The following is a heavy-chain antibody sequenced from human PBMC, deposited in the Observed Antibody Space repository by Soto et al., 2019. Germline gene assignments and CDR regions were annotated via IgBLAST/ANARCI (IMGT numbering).Heavy chain of an antibody. CDR2: IYYSGST. CDR1: GGSISSSSYY. Sequence: QLQLQESGPGLVKPSETLSLTCTVSGGSISSSSYYWGWIRQPPGKGLEWIGSIYYSGSTYYNPSLKSRVTIAVDTSKNQFSLKLSSVTAADTAVYYCARQSPGDYDFWSGYPYYYYYIDVWGKGTTVTVSS. V-gene: IGHV4-39*01. J-gene: IGHJ6*03. CDR3: ARQSPGDYDFWSGYPYYYYYIDV. D-gene: IGHD3-3*01.